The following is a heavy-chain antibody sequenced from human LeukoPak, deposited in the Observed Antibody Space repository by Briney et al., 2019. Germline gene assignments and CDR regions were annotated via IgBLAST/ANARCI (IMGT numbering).Heavy chain of an antibody. J-gene: IGHJ4*02. CDR2: ISSSSTYI. CDR1: GFTFSSYN. Sequence: GGSLRLSCAASGFTFSSYNINWVRQAPGKGLEWVSSISSSSTYIYYADSVKGRFTISRDNAKNSLYLQMNGLRAEDTAVYYCARDDPSYGDFPLDYWGQGSLVTVSS. CDR3: ARDDPSYGDFPLDY. V-gene: IGHV3-21*01. D-gene: IGHD4-17*01.